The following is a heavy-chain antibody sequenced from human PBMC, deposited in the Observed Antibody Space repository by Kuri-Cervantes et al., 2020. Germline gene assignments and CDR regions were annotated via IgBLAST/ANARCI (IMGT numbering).Heavy chain of an antibody. V-gene: IGHV4-59*12. Sequence: SETLSLTCTVSGGSISSYYWSWIRQPPGKGLEWIGSIYYSGSTYYNPSLKSRATISVDRSKNQFSLKLSSVTAADTAVYYCARGIIAVAGMPLSWGQGTLVTVSS. D-gene: IGHD6-19*01. CDR3: ARGIIAVAGMPLS. CDR2: IYYSGST. CDR1: GGSISSYY. J-gene: IGHJ5*02.